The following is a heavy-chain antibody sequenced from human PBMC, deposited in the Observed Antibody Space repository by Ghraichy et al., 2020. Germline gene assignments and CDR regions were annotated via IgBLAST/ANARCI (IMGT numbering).Heavy chain of an antibody. CDR1: GFTVSKNY. D-gene: IGHD6-19*01. V-gene: IGHV3-53*01. Sequence: GGSLRLSCAASGFTVSKNYMSWVRQAPGKGLEWVSVIYSGGSTYYADSVKGRFTISRDNSKNTLYLQMNSLRAEDTAVYYCARVYSSGWYRFDYWGQGTLVTVSS. J-gene: IGHJ4*02. CDR2: IYSGGST. CDR3: ARVYSSGWYRFDY.